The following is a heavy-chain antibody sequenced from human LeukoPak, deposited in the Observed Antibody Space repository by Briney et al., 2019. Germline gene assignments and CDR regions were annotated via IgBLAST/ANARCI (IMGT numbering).Heavy chain of an antibody. J-gene: IGHJ4*02. CDR3: ARDIQARYHDSRALNG. D-gene: IGHD3-22*01. Sequence: ASVKVSCKASGYTFTGYYMHWVRQAPGQGLEWMGWINPNSGGTNYAQKFRGRVTMTRDTSISTAYMELSRLRSDDTAVYYCARDIQARYHDSRALNGWGQGTLVTVSS. CDR1: GYTFTGYY. CDR2: INPNSGGT. V-gene: IGHV1-2*02.